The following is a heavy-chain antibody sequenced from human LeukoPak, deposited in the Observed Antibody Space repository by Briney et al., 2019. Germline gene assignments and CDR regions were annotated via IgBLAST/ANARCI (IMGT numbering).Heavy chain of an antibody. D-gene: IGHD5-18*01. Sequence: GGSLRLSCAASGFTFSSYGMHWVRQAPGKGLEWVAFIRYDGSNKYYADSVKGRFTISRDNSNNTLYLQMNSLRAEDTAVYYCAKDSGGYSYGLAFDYWGQGTLVTVS. CDR3: AKDSGGYSYGLAFDY. J-gene: IGHJ4*02. V-gene: IGHV3-30*02. CDR1: GFTFSSYG. CDR2: IRYDGSNK.